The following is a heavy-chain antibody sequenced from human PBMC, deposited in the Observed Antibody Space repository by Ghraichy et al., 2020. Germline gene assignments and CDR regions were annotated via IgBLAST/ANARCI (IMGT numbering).Heavy chain of an antibody. V-gene: IGHV4-39*01. CDR3: ANYYDSSGYPHYFDY. J-gene: IGHJ4*02. Sequence: SETLSLTCTVSGGSISSSSYYWGWIRQPPGKGLEWIGSIYYSGSTYYNPSLKSRVTISVDTSKNQFSLKLSSVTAADTAVYYCANYYDSSGYPHYFDYWGQGTLVTVSS. CDR1: GGSISSSSYY. CDR2: IYYSGST. D-gene: IGHD3-22*01.